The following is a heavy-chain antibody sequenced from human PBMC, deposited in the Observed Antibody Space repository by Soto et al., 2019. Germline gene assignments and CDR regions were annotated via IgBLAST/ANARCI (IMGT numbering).Heavy chain of an antibody. CDR1: GGSISSYY. J-gene: IGHJ3*02. D-gene: IGHD5-18*01. CDR2: IYYSGST. CDR3: ARRPTAMVRAFDI. Sequence: SETLSLTCTVSGGSISSYYWSWIRQPPGKGLEWIGYIYYSGSTNYNPSLKSRVTISVDTTKNQFSLKLSSVTAADTAVYYCARRPTAMVRAFDIWGQGTMVTVSS. V-gene: IGHV4-59*08.